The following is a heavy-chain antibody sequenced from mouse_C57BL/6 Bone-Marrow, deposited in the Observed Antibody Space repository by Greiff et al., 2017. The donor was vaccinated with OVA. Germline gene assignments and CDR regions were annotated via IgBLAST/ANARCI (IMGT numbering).Heavy chain of an antibody. V-gene: IGHV5-16*01. CDR2: INYDGSST. D-gene: IGHD2-4*01. Sequence: EVMLVESEGGLVQPGSSMKLSCTASGFTFSDYYMAWVRQVPEKGLEWVANINYDGSSTYYLDSLKSRFIISRDNAKNILYLQMSSLKSEDTATYYCARDRGDYDGYAMDYWGQGTSVTVSS. J-gene: IGHJ4*01. CDR3: ARDRGDYDGYAMDY. CDR1: GFTFSDYY.